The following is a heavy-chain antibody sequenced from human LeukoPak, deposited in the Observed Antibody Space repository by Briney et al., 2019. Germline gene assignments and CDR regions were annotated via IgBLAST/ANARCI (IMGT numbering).Heavy chain of an antibody. CDR3: TTDLRTTVTTDY. V-gene: IGHV3-49*04. D-gene: IGHD4-17*01. CDR1: GFTFSSYA. Sequence: GGSLRLSCAASGFTFSSYAMSWVRQAPGKGLEWVGFIRSKAYGGTTEYAASVKGRFTISRDDSKNTLYLQMNSLKTEDTAVYYCTTDLRTTVTTDYWGQGTLVTVSS. CDR2: IRSKAYGGTT. J-gene: IGHJ4*02.